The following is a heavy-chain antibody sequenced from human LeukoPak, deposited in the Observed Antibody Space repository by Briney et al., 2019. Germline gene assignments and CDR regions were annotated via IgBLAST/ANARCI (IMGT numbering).Heavy chain of an antibody. CDR2: ISSSSSYI. V-gene: IGHV3-21*01. CDR3: ARVRATRNFDY. J-gene: IGHJ4*02. D-gene: IGHD1-26*01. CDR1: GFTFYSYG. Sequence: PGGSLRLSCAASGFTFYSYGMSWVRQAPGKGLEWVSSISSSSSYIYYADSVKGRFTISRDNAKNSLYLQMNSLRAEDTAVYYCARVRATRNFDYWGQGTLVTVSS.